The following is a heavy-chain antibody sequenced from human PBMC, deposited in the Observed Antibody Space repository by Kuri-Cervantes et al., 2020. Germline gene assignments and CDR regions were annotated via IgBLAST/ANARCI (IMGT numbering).Heavy chain of an antibody. Sequence: GGSLRLSCAASGFTFSAYSMNWVRQAPGKGLEWISYISSSGRIIEYGDSVKGRVTISRDNGKNSLYLQMNSLRVDDTAVYYCARDPSSGFYGGAAFDIWGQGTTVTVSS. CDR1: GFTFSAYS. CDR3: ARDPSSGFYGGAAFDI. V-gene: IGHV3-48*04. J-gene: IGHJ3*02. CDR2: ISSSGRII. D-gene: IGHD3-22*01.